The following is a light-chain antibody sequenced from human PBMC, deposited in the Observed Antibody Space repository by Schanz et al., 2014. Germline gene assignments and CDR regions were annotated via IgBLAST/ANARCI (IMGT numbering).Light chain of an antibody. CDR1: QSVSSN. CDR2: GAS. V-gene: IGKV3-20*01. J-gene: IGKJ2*01. Sequence: ENVLTQSPGTLSLSPGEGATLSCRASQSVSSNLAWYQQKPGQAPRLLIYGASTRATGIPDRFSGSGSGTDFTLTINRLEPEDFAVYYCQQYGSSVSYTFGQGTKLEIK. CDR3: QQYGSSVSYT.